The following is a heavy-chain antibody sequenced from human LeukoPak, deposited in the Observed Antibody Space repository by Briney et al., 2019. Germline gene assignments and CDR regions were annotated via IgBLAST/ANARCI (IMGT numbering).Heavy chain of an antibody. CDR3: ARDIRVRYYDFWSGYDY. CDR1: GYTFINYD. D-gene: IGHD3-3*01. V-gene: IGHV1-18*01. Sequence: ASVKVSCKASGYTFINYDFSWVRQAPGQGLEWMGWISTYNGNTNYAQKLQGRVTMTTDTSTSTAYMELSRLRSDDTAVYYCARDIRVRYYDFWSGYDYWGQGTLVTVSS. J-gene: IGHJ4*02. CDR2: ISTYNGNT.